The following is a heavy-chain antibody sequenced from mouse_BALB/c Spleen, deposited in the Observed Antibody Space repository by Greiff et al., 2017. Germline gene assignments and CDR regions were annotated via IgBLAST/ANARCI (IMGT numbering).Heavy chain of an antibody. V-gene: IGHV3-1*02. J-gene: IGHJ2*01. D-gene: IGHD1-1*01. CDR1: GYPFTSGYI. Sequence: EVQLQQSGPGLAKPFQSLSLTCTATGYPFTSGYIRPWTRRFPVNKLEWLGYIHYSGSTNYNPSLKSRISITRDTSRNQFFLQLNSVTTEDTATYYCARGGYGSSYPYYFDYWGQGTTLTVSS. CDR2: IHYSGST. CDR3: ARGGYGSSYPYYFDY.